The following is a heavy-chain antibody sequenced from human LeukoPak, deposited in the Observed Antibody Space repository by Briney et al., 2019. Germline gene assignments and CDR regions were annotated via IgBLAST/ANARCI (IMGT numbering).Heavy chain of an antibody. D-gene: IGHD3-22*01. Sequence: ASVKVSRKASGYTFTGYYMHWVRQAPGQGLEWMGRINPNSGGTNYAQKFQGRVTMTRDTSISTAYMELSRLRSDDTAVYYCATYDSSGYPLGYWGQGTLVTVSS. V-gene: IGHV1-2*06. CDR1: GYTFTGYY. CDR3: ATYDSSGYPLGY. CDR2: INPNSGGT. J-gene: IGHJ4*02.